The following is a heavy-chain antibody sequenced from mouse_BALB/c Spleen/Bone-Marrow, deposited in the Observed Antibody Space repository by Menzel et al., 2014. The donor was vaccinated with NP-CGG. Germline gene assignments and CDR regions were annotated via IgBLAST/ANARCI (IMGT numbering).Heavy chain of an antibody. D-gene: IGHD2-3*01. J-gene: IGHJ4*01. CDR3: ARWLLPYGLDY. Sequence: VQLQQSGAELVKPGASVKLSCTASGFNIKDTYMHWVKQRPEQGLEWIGRIDPANGNTKYDPKLQGKATITADTSSNTAYLRLSSLTSEDTAVYYCARWLLPYGLDYWGQGTSVTVSS. CDR1: GFNIKDTY. CDR2: IDPANGNT. V-gene: IGHV14-3*02.